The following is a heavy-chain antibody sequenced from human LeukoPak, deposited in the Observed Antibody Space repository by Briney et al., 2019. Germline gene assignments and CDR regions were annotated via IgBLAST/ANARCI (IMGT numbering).Heavy chain of an antibody. CDR2: NSYRSSTK. J-gene: IGHJ6*04. CDR1: GFTFSSYR. Sequence: GGSLRLSCAVSGFTFSSYRMNWVRQPPGKGLEWVSYNSYRSSTKYYADFVRGRFTISRDNAKNSLYLQMNSLRAEDTAVYYCAELGITMIGGVWGKGTTVTISS. D-gene: IGHD3-10*02. V-gene: IGHV3-48*01. CDR3: AELGITMIGGV.